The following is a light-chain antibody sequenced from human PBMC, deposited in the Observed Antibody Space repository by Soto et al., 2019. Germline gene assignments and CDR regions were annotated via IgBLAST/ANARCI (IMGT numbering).Light chain of an antibody. J-gene: IGLJ2*01. CDR1: SSDVGGYNF. CDR3: SSYAGSNIVV. CDR2: EVS. V-gene: IGLV2-8*01. Sequence: QSALTQPPSASGSPGQSVTISCTGTSSDVGGYNFVSWYQQHPGKAPKLMIHEVSERPSGVPDRFSGSKSGNTASLTVSGLQAEDEADYYCSSYAGSNIVVFGGGTKVTVL.